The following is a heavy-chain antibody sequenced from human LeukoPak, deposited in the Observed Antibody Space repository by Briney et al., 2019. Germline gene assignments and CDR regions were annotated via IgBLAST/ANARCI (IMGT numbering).Heavy chain of an antibody. CDR3: ARAGWFGELLR. J-gene: IGHJ4*02. CDR1: GFTFSSYE. D-gene: IGHD3-10*01. Sequence: GGSLRLSCAASGFTFSSYEMNWVRQAPGKGLEWVSYISSSGSTIYYADSVKGRFTISRDNAKNSLYLQMDSLRAEDTAVYYCARAGWFGELLRWGQGTLVTVSS. CDR2: ISSSGSTI. V-gene: IGHV3-48*03.